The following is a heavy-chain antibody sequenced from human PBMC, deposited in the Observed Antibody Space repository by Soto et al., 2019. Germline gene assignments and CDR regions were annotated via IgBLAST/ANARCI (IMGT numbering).Heavy chain of an antibody. J-gene: IGHJ2*01. V-gene: IGHV4-39*01. Sequence: SETLSLTCTVSGDSIGKSKYYRGWIRQPPGKGLEWIGSVFYNGNTYHNPSLKSRVTMSVDTSNNQFSLRMSSVTAADTSVYYCAKHPYNPLVRPFWHFDLWGCGTLVTVSS. CDR3: AKHPYNPLVRPFWHFDL. CDR1: GDSIGKSKYY. CDR2: VFYNGNT. D-gene: IGHD3-22*01.